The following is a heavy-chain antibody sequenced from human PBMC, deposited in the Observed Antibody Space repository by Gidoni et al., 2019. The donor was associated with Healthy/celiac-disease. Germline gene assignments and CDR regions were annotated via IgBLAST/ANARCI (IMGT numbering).Heavy chain of an antibody. Sequence: QVPLVQSEAEVKKPGASVKVSCKASGYTFTGYYMHWVRQAPGQGLEWMGWINPNSGGTNYAQKFQGRVTMTRDTSISTAYMELSRLRADDTAVYYCARDAAVAVRGGYWGQGTLVTVSS. CDR3: ARDAAVAVRGGY. D-gene: IGHD6-19*01. V-gene: IGHV1-2*02. CDR2: INPNSGGT. J-gene: IGHJ4*02. CDR1: GYTFTGYY.